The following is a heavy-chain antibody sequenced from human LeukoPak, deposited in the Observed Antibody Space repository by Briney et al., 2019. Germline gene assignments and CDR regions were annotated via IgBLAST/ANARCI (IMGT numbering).Heavy chain of an antibody. CDR3: ARDRNGWDSFDY. V-gene: IGHV4-59*01. CDR1: GGSISSYY. CDR2: IYYSGST. J-gene: IGHJ4*02. Sequence: SETLSLTCTVSGGSISSYYWSWIRQPPGKGLEWGGYIYYSGSTNYNPSLKSRVTISVDTSKNQFSLKLSSVTAADTAVYYCARDRNGWDSFDYWGQGTLVTVSS. D-gene: IGHD6-19*01.